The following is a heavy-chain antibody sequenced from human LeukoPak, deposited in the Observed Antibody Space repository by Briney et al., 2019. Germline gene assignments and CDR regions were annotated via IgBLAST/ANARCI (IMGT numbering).Heavy chain of an antibody. CDR3: ARHPRLSNGFDP. Sequence: GGSLRLSCAASGFTFSSYAMHWVRQAPGKGLEWVAVISYDGSNKYYADSVKGRFTISRDNSKNTLYLQMNSLRSEDTAVYYCARHPRLSNGFDPWGQGTLVTVSS. CDR1: GFTFSSYA. V-gene: IGHV3-30-3*01. CDR2: ISYDGSNK. J-gene: IGHJ5*02.